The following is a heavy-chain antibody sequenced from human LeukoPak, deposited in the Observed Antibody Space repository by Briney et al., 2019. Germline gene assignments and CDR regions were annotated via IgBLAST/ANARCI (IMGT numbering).Heavy chain of an antibody. V-gene: IGHV3-30*18. Sequence: PGGSLRLSCAASGFTFSSYGMHWVRQAPGKGLEWVAVISYDGSNKYYADSVKGRFTISRDNSKNTLYLQMNSLRAEDTAVYYCAKYCVSTSCSNRGAYYGMDVWGQGTTVTVSS. CDR2: ISYDGSNK. CDR3: AKYCVSTSCSNRGAYYGMDV. CDR1: GFTFSSYG. D-gene: IGHD2-2*01. J-gene: IGHJ6*02.